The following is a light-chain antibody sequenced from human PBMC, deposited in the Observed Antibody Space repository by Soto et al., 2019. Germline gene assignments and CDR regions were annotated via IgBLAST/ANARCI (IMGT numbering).Light chain of an antibody. Sequence: EIVMTHSPATLSVSPWERATLSFRASQSVSSNLAWYQQKPGQAPRLLIYGASTRATGIPARFSGSGSGTEFTLTISSLQSEDFAVYSCQQYNNWPPLTFGGGTKVDI. V-gene: IGKV3-15*01. CDR1: QSVSSN. J-gene: IGKJ4*01. CDR3: QQYNNWPPLT. CDR2: GAS.